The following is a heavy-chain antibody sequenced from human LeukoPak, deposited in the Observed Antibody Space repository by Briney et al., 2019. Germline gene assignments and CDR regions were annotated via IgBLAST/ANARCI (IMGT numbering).Heavy chain of an antibody. Sequence: PGESLRLSCVVSGVTFRSYAMSWVRQVPGKGLEWVSSIRNSGRDTYYADSVKGRFTISRDNSKDTPFLQMHSLRGEDAALYYCAKSGTPDSLDMFFDSWGPGTLVTVSS. CDR2: IRNSGRDT. V-gene: IGHV3-23*01. D-gene: IGHD2-2*03. CDR3: AKSGTPDSLDMFFDS. J-gene: IGHJ4*02. CDR1: GVTFRSYA.